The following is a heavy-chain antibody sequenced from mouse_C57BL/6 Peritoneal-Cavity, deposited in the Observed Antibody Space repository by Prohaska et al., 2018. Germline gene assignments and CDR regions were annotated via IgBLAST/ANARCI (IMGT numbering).Heavy chain of an antibody. CDR2: ISDCGSYT. CDR1: GFTFSSYA. Sequence: EVQLVESGGGLVKPGGSLKLACAASGFTFSSYAMSWVRQNPEKRLEWCSTISDCGSYTYYPDNVKGRFAISRDNAKNNLYLQMSHLKSEDTAMYYCARETTVVAWYFEIRGTGTTVTVSS. J-gene: IGHJ1*03. CDR3: ARETTVVAWYFEI. V-gene: IGHV5-4*01. D-gene: IGHD1-1*01.